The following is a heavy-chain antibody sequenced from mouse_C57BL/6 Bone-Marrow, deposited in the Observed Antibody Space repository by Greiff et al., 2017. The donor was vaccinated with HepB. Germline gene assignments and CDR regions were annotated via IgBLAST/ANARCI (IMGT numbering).Heavy chain of an antibody. J-gene: IGHJ3*01. CDR3: ASLYGSAY. CDR2: INPYNGGT. Sequence: EVKLMESGPVLVKPGASVKMSCKASGYTFTDYYMNWVKQSHGKSLEWIGVINPYNGGTSYNQKFKGKATLTVDKSSRTAYMELNSLTSEDSAVYYCASLYGSAYWGQGTLVTVSA. D-gene: IGHD1-1*01. V-gene: IGHV1-19*01. CDR1: GYTFTDYY.